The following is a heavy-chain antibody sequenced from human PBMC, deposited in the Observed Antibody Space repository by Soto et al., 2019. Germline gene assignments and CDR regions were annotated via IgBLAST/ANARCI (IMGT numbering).Heavy chain of an antibody. CDR1: GFTFSSYA. V-gene: IGHV3-30-3*01. J-gene: IGHJ4*02. Sequence: QVQLVESGGGVVQPGRSLRLSCAASGFTFSSYAMHWVRQAPGKGLAWVAVISYDGSNKYYADSVKGRFTISRDNSKNTLYLQMNSLRAEDTAVYYCAREDYFYYWGQGTLVTVSS. CDR2: ISYDGSNK. CDR3: AREDYFYY.